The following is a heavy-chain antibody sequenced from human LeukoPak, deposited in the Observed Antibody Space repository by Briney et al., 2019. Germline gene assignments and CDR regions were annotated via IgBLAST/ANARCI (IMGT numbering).Heavy chain of an antibody. J-gene: IGHJ4*02. Sequence: GGSLRLSCAASGFTFSSYAMSLVRQAPGKGLEWVSAISGSGGSTYYADSVKGRFTISRDNSKNTLYLQMNSLRAEDTAVYYCAKDLPRPQWLGYFDYWGQGTLVTVSS. CDR3: AKDLPRPQWLGYFDY. V-gene: IGHV3-23*01. D-gene: IGHD6-19*01. CDR1: GFTFSSYA. CDR2: ISGSGGST.